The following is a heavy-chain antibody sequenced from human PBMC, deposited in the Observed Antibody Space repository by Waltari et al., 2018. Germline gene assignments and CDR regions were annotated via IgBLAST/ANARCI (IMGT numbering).Heavy chain of an antibody. Sequence: QVQLQQWGAGLLKPSETLSLTCAVYGGSFSGYYWSWIRQPPGKGLEWIGEINHSGSTNYNPSLKSRVTISVDTSKNQFSLKLSSVTAADTAVYYCARDQWELHYFDYWGQGTLVTVSS. J-gene: IGHJ4*02. D-gene: IGHD1-26*01. V-gene: IGHV4-34*01. CDR1: GGSFSGYY. CDR3: ARDQWELHYFDY. CDR2: INHSGST.